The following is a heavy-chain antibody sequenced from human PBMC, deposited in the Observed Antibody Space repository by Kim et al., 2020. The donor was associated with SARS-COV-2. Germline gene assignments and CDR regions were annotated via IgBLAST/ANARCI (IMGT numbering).Heavy chain of an antibody. D-gene: IGHD3-10*01. V-gene: IGHV3-66*02. J-gene: IGHJ6*02. CDR1: GFTVSSNY. CDR2: IYSGGST. CDR3: ARGLGLVLWFGEPNYGMDV. Sequence: GGSLRLSCAASGFTVSSNYMSWVRQAPGKGLEWVSVIYSGGSTYYADPVKGRFTISRDNSKNTLYLQMNSLRAEDTAVYYCARGLGLVLWFGEPNYGMDVWGQGTTVTVSS.